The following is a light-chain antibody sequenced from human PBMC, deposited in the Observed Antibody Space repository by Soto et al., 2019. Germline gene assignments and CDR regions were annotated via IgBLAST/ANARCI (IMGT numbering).Light chain of an antibody. CDR1: SSDVGGYNY. J-gene: IGLJ1*01. Sequence: QSVLTQPASVSGSPGRSITISCTGTSSDVGGYNYVSWYQQHPGKAPKLKIYDVSNRPSGVSNRFSGSKSGNTASLNISGLQAEDEADYYCSSYTSSSTLDVFGTGTKVTVL. CDR2: DVS. V-gene: IGLV2-14*01. CDR3: SSYTSSSTLDV.